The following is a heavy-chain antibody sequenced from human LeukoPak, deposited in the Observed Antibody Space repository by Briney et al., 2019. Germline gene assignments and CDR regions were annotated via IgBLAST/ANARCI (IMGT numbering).Heavy chain of an antibody. Sequence: ASVKVSCKASGYTFTGYYMHWVRQAPGQGLEWMGWINPNSGGTNYAQKFQGRVTMTRDTSISTAYMELSRLRSDDTAVYYCARDYDSSGYYSANWFDPWGQGTLVTVSS. D-gene: IGHD3-22*01. CDR1: GYTFTGYY. V-gene: IGHV1-2*02. CDR2: INPNSGGT. CDR3: ARDYDSSGYYSANWFDP. J-gene: IGHJ5*02.